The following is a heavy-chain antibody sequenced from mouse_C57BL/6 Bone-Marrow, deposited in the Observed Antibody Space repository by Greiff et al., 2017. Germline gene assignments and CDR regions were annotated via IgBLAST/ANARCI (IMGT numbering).Heavy chain of an antibody. CDR2: IDPAGGDT. V-gene: IGHV1-59*01. CDR1: GYTFTSYW. J-gene: IGHJ2*01. Sequence: QVQLQQSGAELVRPGTSVKLSCKASGYTFTSYWMHWVKQRPGQGLEWIGVIDPAGGDTNYNQKFKGKATLTVDTSSSTAYMQLSSLTSEDSAVXCCGYFDYWGQGTPLTVSS. CDR3: GYFDY.